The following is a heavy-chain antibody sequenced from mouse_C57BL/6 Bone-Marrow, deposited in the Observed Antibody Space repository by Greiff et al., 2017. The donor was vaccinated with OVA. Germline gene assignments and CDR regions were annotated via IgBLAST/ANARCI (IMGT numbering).Heavy chain of an antibody. CDR2: IYPRSGNT. D-gene: IGHD1-1*01. Sequence: QVQLQQSGAELARPGASVKLSCKASGYTFTSSGISWVKQRTGQGLEWIGEIYPRSGNTYYNEKFKGKATLTADKSSSTAYMELRSLTSEDSAVYFCARRIATVFDYWGQGTTLTVSS. J-gene: IGHJ2*01. V-gene: IGHV1-81*01. CDR1: GYTFTSSG. CDR3: ARRIATVFDY.